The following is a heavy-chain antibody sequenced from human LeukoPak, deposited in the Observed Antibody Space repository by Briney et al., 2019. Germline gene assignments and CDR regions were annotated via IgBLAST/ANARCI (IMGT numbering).Heavy chain of an antibody. J-gene: IGHJ6*02. D-gene: IGHD4-23*01. CDR1: GFTFSSYW. Sequence: GGSLRLSCAASGFTFSSYWMHWVRHAPGKGLVWVSRMNSDGSSTTYADSVKGRFTISRDNAKNTLYLQMNSLRAEDTAVYYCARETLYYGMDVWGQGTTVTVCS. CDR3: ARETLYYGMDV. CDR2: MNSDGSST. V-gene: IGHV3-74*01.